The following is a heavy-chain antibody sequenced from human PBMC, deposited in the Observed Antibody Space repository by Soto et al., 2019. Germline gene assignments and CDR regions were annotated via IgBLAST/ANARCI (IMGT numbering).Heavy chain of an antibody. J-gene: IGHJ4*02. CDR1: GFTFYNYW. Sequence: EVQLVESGGGVVQPGGSLRLSCAASGFTFYNYWMSWVRQAPGRGLESVANIAHDGSEEYYVDSVKGRFTISRDNVRNSLYLQMNSLRAEGTAMYFCATANRGFSPTYWGQGTLVTVSS. CDR3: ATANRGFSPTY. CDR2: IAHDGSEE. D-gene: IGHD2-8*01. V-gene: IGHV3-7*01.